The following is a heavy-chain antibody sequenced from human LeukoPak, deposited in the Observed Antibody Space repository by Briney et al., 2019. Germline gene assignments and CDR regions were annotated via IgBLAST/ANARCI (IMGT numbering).Heavy chain of an antibody. CDR1: GFTFSSYG. J-gene: IGHJ4*02. CDR2: ISYDGSNK. Sequence: GGSLRLSCAASGFTFSSYGMHWVRQAPGKGLEWVAVISYDGSNKYYADSVKGRFTISRDNSKNTLYLQMNSLRAEDTAVYYCAKDPGGWYTGGYFDYWGQGTQVTVSS. V-gene: IGHV3-30*18. D-gene: IGHD2-15*01. CDR3: AKDPGGWYTGGYFDY.